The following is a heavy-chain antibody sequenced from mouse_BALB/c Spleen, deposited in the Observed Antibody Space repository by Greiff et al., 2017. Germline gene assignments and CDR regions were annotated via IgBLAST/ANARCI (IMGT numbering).Heavy chain of an antibody. Sequence: VQLKESGPGLVQPSQSLSITCTVSGFSLTSYGVHWVRQSPGKGLEWLGVIWSGGSTDYNAAFISRLSISKDNSKSQVFFKMNSLQANDTAIYYCARNEELSGYAMDYWGQGTSVTVSS. D-gene: IGHD1-1*02. V-gene: IGHV2-2*02. CDR1: GFSLTSYG. J-gene: IGHJ4*01. CDR3: ARNEELSGYAMDY. CDR2: IWSGGST.